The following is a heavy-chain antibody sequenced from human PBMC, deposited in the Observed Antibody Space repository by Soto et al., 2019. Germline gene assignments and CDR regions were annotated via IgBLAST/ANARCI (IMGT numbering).Heavy chain of an antibody. CDR1: GGSISSYY. D-gene: IGHD2-15*01. Sequence: QVQLQESGPGLVKPSETLSLTCTVSGGSISSYYWSWIRQPPGKGLEWIGYIYYSGSTNYNPSLKSRVTISRSPSKNQFSLKLSFVTAADTAVYYCARYCSGGSFYTRSPFENWFDPWGQGTLVTVSS. V-gene: IGHV4-59*01. CDR3: ARYCSGGSFYTRSPFENWFDP. J-gene: IGHJ5*02. CDR2: IYYSGST.